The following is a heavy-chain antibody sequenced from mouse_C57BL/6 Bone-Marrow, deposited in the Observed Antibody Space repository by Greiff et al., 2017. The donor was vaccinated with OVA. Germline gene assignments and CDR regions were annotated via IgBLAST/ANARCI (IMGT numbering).Heavy chain of an antibody. Sequence: EVQLQQSGPVLVKPGASVKMSCKASGYTFTDYYMNWVKQSHGKSLEWIGVINPYNGGTSYNQKFKGKATLTVDKSSSTAYMELNSLTSEDSAVYYCARCDYDASLDYWGQGTTLTVSS. J-gene: IGHJ2*01. V-gene: IGHV1-19*01. CDR3: ARCDYDASLDY. CDR1: GYTFTDYY. D-gene: IGHD2-4*01. CDR2: INPYNGGT.